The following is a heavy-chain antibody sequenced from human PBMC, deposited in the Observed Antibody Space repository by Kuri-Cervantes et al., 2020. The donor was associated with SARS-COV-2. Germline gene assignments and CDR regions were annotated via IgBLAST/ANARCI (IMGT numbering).Heavy chain of an antibody. J-gene: IGHJ4*02. D-gene: IGHD4-17*01. Sequence: GGSLRLSCAASGFTFSNAWMSWVRQAPGKGLEWVGRIKSKTDGGTTDYAAPVKGRFTISRDDSKNTLYLQMNSLRTEDTAVYYCTTPTTGNEIFDYWGQGTLVTVSS. CDR3: TTPTTGNEIFDY. V-gene: IGHV3-15*01. CDR1: GFTFSNAW. CDR2: IKSKTDGGTT.